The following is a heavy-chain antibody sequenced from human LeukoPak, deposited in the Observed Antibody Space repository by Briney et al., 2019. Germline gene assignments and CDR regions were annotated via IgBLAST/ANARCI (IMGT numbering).Heavy chain of an antibody. Sequence: SQTLSLTCTVSGGSISSGGYYWSWIRQHPGKGLEWIGYIYYSGSTYYNPSLKSRVTISVDTSKNQFSLKLGSVTAADTAVYYCARGGQWLSYVAFDIWGQGTMVTVSS. CDR3: ARGGQWLSYVAFDI. J-gene: IGHJ3*02. D-gene: IGHD3-22*01. V-gene: IGHV4-31*03. CDR2: IYYSGST. CDR1: GGSISSGGYY.